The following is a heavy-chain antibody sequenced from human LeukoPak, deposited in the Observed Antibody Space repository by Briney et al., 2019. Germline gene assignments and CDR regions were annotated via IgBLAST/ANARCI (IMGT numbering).Heavy chain of an antibody. D-gene: IGHD1-26*01. V-gene: IGHV1-69*13. CDR2: IIPIFGTA. Sequence: SVKVSCKASGYTFTSYGISWVRQAPGQGLERMGGIIPIFGTANYAQKFQGRVTITADESTSTAYMELSSLRFEDTAVYYCAREGVGATKRGAFDYWGQGTLVTVSS. CDR1: GYTFTSYG. CDR3: AREGVGATKRGAFDY. J-gene: IGHJ4*02.